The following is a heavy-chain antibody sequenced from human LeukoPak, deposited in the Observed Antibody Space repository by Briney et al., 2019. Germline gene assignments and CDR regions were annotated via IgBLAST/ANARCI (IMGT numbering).Heavy chain of an antibody. CDR1: GGSISSGGSY. J-gene: IGHJ4*02. Sequence: SETLSLTCTVSGGSISSGGSYWSWIRQHPGKGLEWIGYIYYTGSTYYNPSLKSRVTISVDTSKNQFSLNLTSVTAADTAIYYCSRESGAFCPFGYWGQGTLVIVPS. V-gene: IGHV4-31*03. CDR3: SRESGAFCPFGY. CDR2: IYYTGST. D-gene: IGHD1-26*01.